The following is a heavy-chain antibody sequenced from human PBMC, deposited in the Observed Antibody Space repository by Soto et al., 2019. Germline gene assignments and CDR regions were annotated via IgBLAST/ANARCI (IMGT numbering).Heavy chain of an antibody. D-gene: IGHD5-18*01. CDR2: IIPIFGTA. J-gene: IGHJ6*02. V-gene: IGHV1-69*13. CDR3: ARLHSNATYGMDX. CDR1: GGSFTYT. Sequence: SVKVSCNASGGSFTYTLSWVRQAPGQGLEWMGGIIPIFGTANYAQKFQGRVTITADESTKTSYMELSTMRSEDTAVYYCARLHSNATYGMDXWGQVTKDTVS.